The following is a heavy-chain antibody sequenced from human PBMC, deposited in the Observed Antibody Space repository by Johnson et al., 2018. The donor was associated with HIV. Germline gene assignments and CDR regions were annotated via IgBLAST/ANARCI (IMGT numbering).Heavy chain of an antibody. CDR2: ISWNSGST. Sequence: VQLVESGGGVVRPGGSLRLSCAASGFTFDDYGMSWVRQAPGKGLEWVSGISWNSGSTYYADSVKGRFSISRDNSKNTLHLQMNSLRAEDTAVYYCARDTSIAAARAFDIWGQGTMVTVSS. D-gene: IGHD6-6*01. CDR3: ARDTSIAAARAFDI. J-gene: IGHJ3*02. CDR1: GFTFDDYG. V-gene: IGHV3-20*04.